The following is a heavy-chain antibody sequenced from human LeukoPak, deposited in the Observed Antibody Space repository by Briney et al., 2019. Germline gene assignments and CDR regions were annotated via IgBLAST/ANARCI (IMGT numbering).Heavy chain of an antibody. D-gene: IGHD3-3*01. Sequence: PGGSLRLSCAASGFTFSSYSMNWVRQAPGKGLEWVSSISSSSSYIYYADSVKGRFTISRDNAKNSLYLQMNSLRVEDTAVYYCARDWRLDWFDPWGQGTLVTVSS. J-gene: IGHJ5*02. CDR1: GFTFSSYS. CDR2: ISSSSSYI. V-gene: IGHV3-21*01. CDR3: ARDWRLDWFDP.